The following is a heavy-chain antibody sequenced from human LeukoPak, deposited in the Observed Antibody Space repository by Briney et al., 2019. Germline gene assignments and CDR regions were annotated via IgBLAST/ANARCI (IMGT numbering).Heavy chain of an antibody. CDR2: IYYSGST. CDR1: GGSISSGGYY. CDR3: ARVPSPYSSSWYSEYNWFDP. J-gene: IGHJ5*02. V-gene: IGHV4-31*03. D-gene: IGHD6-13*01. Sequence: SQTLSLTCTVSGGSISSGGYYWSWIRQHPGKGLEWIGYIYYSGSTNYNPSLKSRVTISVDTSKNQFSLKLSSVTAADTAVYYCARVPSPYSSSWYSEYNWFDPWGQGTLVTVSS.